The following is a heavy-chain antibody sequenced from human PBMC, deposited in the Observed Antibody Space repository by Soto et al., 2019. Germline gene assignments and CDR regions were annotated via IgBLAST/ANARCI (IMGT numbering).Heavy chain of an antibody. Sequence: ASVKVSCKASGYTFTGYYMHWVRQAPGQGLEWMGWINPNSGGTNYAQKFQGWVTMTRDTSISTAYMELSRLRSDDTAVYYCARSPDCGGDCYPHAFDIWGQGTMVTVSS. CDR1: GYTFTGYY. CDR2: INPNSGGT. D-gene: IGHD2-21*02. J-gene: IGHJ3*02. CDR3: ARSPDCGGDCYPHAFDI. V-gene: IGHV1-2*04.